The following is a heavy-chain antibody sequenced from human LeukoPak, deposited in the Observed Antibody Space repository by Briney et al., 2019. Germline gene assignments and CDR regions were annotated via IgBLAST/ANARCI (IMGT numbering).Heavy chain of an antibody. J-gene: IGHJ6*03. V-gene: IGHV1-69*05. CDR2: IIPIFGTA. CDR1: GGTFSSYA. D-gene: IGHD3-9*01. CDR3: ARAYFGWLLGYMDG. Sequence: SVKVSCKASGGTFSSYAISWVRQAPGQGLEWMGGIIPIFGTANYAQKFQGRVTITTDESTSTAYMELSSLRSEDTAVYYCARAYFGWLLGYMDGWGKGTTVTVSS.